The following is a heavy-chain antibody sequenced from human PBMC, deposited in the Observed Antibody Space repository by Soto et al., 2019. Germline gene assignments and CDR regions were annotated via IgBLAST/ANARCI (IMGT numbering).Heavy chain of an antibody. CDR1: GGSFSGYY. Sequence: SETLSLTCAVYGGSFSGYYWSWIRQPPGKGLEWIGEINHSGSTNYNPSLKSRVTISVDTSKNQFSLKLSSVTAADTAVYYCASILSYCSGGSCSNDAFDIWGQGTMVTVSS. J-gene: IGHJ3*02. V-gene: IGHV4-34*01. CDR3: ASILSYCSGGSCSNDAFDI. D-gene: IGHD2-15*01. CDR2: INHSGST.